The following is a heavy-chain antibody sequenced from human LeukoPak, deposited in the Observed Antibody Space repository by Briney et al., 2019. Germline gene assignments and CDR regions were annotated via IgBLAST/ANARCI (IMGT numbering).Heavy chain of an antibody. D-gene: IGHD4-23*01. V-gene: IGHV3-23*01. CDR2: ISGSGGST. Sequence: GGSLRLSCAASGFTFSSYAMSWVRQAPGKGLEWVSAISGSGGSTYYADSVKGRFTISRDNSKNTLYLQMNSLRAEDTAVYYCAKQRVQTTVVTPGDYWGQGTLVTVSS. J-gene: IGHJ4*02. CDR1: GFTFSSYA. CDR3: AKQRVQTTVVTPGDY.